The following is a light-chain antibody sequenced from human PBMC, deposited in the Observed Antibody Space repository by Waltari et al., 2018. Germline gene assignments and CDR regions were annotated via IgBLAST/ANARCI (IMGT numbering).Light chain of an antibody. CDR1: QDIGNW. CDR3: QQANSFPPGVT. Sequence: DIKMTQSPSSVSASVGDRVRLTCRASQDIGNWLAWYQHKPGKSPKLLIYAASKLQSGVPSRFSGHGLGTDFTLTIDSLQPEDFATYYCQQANSFPPGVTFGGGTKVE. V-gene: IGKV1D-12*01. J-gene: IGKJ4*01. CDR2: AAS.